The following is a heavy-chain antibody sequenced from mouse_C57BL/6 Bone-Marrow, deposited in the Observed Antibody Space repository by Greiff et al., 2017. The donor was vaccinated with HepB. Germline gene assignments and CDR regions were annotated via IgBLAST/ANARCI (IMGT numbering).Heavy chain of an antibody. V-gene: IGHV4-1*01. CDR1: GIDFSRYW. CDR2: INPDSSTI. Sequence: EVKLLESGGGLVQPGGSLKLSCAASGIDFSRYWMSWVRRAPGKGLEWIGEINPDSSTINYAPSLKDKFIISRDNAKNTLYLQMSKVRSEDTALYYCARRGPSGSDPYYFDYWGQGTTLTVSS. J-gene: IGHJ2*01. D-gene: IGHD1-1*01. CDR3: ARRGPSGSDPYYFDY.